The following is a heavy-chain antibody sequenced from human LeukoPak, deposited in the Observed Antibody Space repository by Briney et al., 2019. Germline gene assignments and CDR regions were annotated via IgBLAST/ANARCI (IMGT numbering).Heavy chain of an antibody. V-gene: IGHV1-18*01. CDR2: ISAYNGNT. CDR3: ARVGDYYDDVNAFDI. J-gene: IGHJ3*02. Sequence: ASVKVSCKASGYTFSSYGISWVRQAPGQGLEWMGWISAYNGNTNYAQKFQGRVTMTTDTSTSTAYMELRSLRSDDTAVYYCARVGDYYDDVNAFDIWGQGTMVTVSS. CDR1: GYTFSSYG. D-gene: IGHD3-22*01.